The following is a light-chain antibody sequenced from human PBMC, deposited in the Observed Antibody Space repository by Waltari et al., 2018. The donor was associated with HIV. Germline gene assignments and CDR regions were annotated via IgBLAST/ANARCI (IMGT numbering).Light chain of an antibody. CDR1: SSDVGGYNY. CDR2: EVS. V-gene: IGLV2-8*01. CDR3: SSYAGSNNFDVV. J-gene: IGLJ2*01. Sequence: QSALTQPPSASGSPGQSVTISCTGTSSDVGGYNYVSWYQQHPSKAPKLMIYEVSKRPAGVPDRFSGSKPGNTASLTVSGLQAEDEADYYCSSYAGSNNFDVVFGGGTKLTVL.